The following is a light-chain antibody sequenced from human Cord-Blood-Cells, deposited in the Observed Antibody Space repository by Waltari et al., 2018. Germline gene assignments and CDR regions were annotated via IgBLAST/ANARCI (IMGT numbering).Light chain of an antibody. CDR2: AES. CDR1: QGISSW. CDR3: QQANSFPFT. Sequence: DIQMTQSPSSVSASVGHRVPITCRASQGISSWLAWYQQKPGKAPKLLIYAESRVQSGDPSRVSGRGSGTYFTLTISSLQPEDCATYYCQQANSFPFTVGPGTKVDIK. J-gene: IGKJ3*01. V-gene: IGKV1-12*01.